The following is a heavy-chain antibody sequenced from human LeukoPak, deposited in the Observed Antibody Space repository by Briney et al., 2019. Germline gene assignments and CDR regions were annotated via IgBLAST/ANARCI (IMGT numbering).Heavy chain of an antibody. V-gene: IGHV4-30-2*01. Sequence: SQTLSLTCAVSGGSISSGGYSWIWIPPPPGQDLEWIGYIYHSGSTYYNPSLKSRVTISVDRSKNQFPLKLSSVTAAGTAVYYCARGGYSGYDDAFDIWGQGTMVTVSS. CDR1: GGSISSGGYS. CDR2: IYHSGST. D-gene: IGHD5-12*01. CDR3: ARGGYSGYDDAFDI. J-gene: IGHJ3*02.